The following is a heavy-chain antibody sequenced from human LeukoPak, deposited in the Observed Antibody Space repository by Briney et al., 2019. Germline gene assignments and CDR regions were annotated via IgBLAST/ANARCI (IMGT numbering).Heavy chain of an antibody. V-gene: IGHV1-69-2*01. J-gene: IGHJ4*02. Sequence: ASVKVSCKVSGYTFTDYYMHWVQQAPGKGLEWMGLVDPEDGETIYAVKFQGRVTITAGTSTDTAYMELSSLRSEDTPVYYCATLSLDIVAPNPAEIFDYWGQGTLVTVSS. CDR3: ATLSLDIVAPNPAEIFDY. CDR1: GYTFTDYY. D-gene: IGHD5-12*01. CDR2: VDPEDGET.